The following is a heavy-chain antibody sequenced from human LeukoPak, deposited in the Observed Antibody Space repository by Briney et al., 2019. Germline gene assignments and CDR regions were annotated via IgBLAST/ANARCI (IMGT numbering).Heavy chain of an antibody. V-gene: IGHV3-74*01. CDR3: ARGLPNYYGMDV. CDR1: AFTFSNYW. J-gene: IGHJ6*02. Sequence: GGALRLSCVASAFTFSNYWMHWVRQAPGKGLVWVSRIKGDRSSTNYADSVRGRSTISRDNAKNTVYLQMNSLRTEDTAVYYCARGLPNYYGMDVWGQGTTVTVSS. CDR2: IKGDRSST.